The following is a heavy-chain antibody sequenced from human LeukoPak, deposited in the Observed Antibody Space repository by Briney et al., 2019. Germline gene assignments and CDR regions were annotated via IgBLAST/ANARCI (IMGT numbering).Heavy chain of an antibody. J-gene: IGHJ4*02. CDR2: ISYDGSNK. Sequence: GRSLRLSRAASGFTFSSYAMHWVRQAPGKGLEWVAVISYDGSNKYYADSVKGRFTISRDNSKNTLYLQMNSLRAEDTAVYYCARDLSIAAAPGGDYWGQGTLVTVSS. V-gene: IGHV3-30-3*01. CDR1: GFTFSSYA. CDR3: ARDLSIAAAPGGDY. D-gene: IGHD6-13*01.